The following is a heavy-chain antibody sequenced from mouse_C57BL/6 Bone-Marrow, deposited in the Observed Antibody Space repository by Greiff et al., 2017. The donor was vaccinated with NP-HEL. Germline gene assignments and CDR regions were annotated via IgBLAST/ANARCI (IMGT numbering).Heavy chain of an antibody. J-gene: IGHJ4*01. CDR2: IDPANGNT. D-gene: IGHD1-1*01. CDR1: GFNIKNTY. V-gene: IGHV14-3*01. Sequence: EVQLQQSVAELVRPGASVKLSCTASGFNIKNTYMHSVKQRPEQGLEWIGRIDPANGNTTYAPKFQGKATITADTSSNTAYLQLSSLTSEDTAIYYCARPYYDGSSVYAMDYWGQGTSVTVSS. CDR3: ARPYYDGSSVYAMDY.